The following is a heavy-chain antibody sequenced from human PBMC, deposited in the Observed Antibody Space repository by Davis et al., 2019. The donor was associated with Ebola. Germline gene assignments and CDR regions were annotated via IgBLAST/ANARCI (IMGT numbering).Heavy chain of an antibody. CDR1: GYTFNTYG. V-gene: IGHV1-18*04. Sequence: ASVKVSCKASGYTFNTYGISWVRQAPGQGLEWMGWISAYNGNTNSAQKLQGRVTMTRNTSISTAYMELSSLRSEDTAVYYCARVGVLWFGELLFTVYGMDVWGQGTTVTVSS. J-gene: IGHJ6*02. D-gene: IGHD3-10*01. CDR2: ISAYNGNT. CDR3: ARVGVLWFGELLFTVYGMDV.